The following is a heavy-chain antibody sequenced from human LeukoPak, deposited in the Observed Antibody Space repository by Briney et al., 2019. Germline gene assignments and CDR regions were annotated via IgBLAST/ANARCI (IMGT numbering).Heavy chain of an antibody. Sequence: GGSLRLSCAASGFTFDDYAMHWVRQAPGKGLEWVSGISWNSGTIGYADSVKGRFTISRDNAKNSLYLQMHSLRAEDTAFYFCAKDVTGTGAFDVWGQGTMVTVSS. D-gene: IGHD1-7*01. J-gene: IGHJ3*01. CDR2: ISWNSGTI. CDR3: AKDVTGTGAFDV. CDR1: GFTFDDYA. V-gene: IGHV3-9*01.